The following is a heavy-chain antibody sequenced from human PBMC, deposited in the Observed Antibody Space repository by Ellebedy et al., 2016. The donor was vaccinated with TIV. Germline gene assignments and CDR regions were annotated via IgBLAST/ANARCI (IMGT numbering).Heavy chain of an antibody. J-gene: IGHJ6*02. CDR1: GGSVSSRDFY. D-gene: IGHD6-19*01. CDR2: IFYTGTT. CDR3: ARLQLWLSNGMDV. V-gene: IGHV4-39*01. Sequence: SETLSLXCTVSGGSVSSRDFYWAWIRQPPGKGLEWIGTIFYTGTTYYNPSLKSRVSLSIDTSKRQFSLRVTSVTAADTAIYYCARLQLWLSNGMDVWGPGTTVIVSS.